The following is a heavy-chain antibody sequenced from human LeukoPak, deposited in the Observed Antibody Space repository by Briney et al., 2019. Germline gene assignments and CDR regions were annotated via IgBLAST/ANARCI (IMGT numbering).Heavy chain of an antibody. J-gene: IGHJ4*02. Sequence: GGSLRLSCAASGFTLSSYWMSWVRQAPGKGLEWVANIKQDGSEKYYVDSVKGRFTISRDNAKNSLYLQMNSLRAEDTAVYYCARGYSYGSDLDYWGQGTLVTVSS. V-gene: IGHV3-7*01. D-gene: IGHD5-18*01. CDR1: GFTLSSYW. CDR2: IKQDGSEK. CDR3: ARGYSYGSDLDY.